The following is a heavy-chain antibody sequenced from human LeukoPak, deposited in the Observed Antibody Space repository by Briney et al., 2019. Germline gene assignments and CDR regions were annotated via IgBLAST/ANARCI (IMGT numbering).Heavy chain of an antibody. CDR3: ARVMTAITNWFDP. V-gene: IGHV3-23*01. CDR2: ISRSGGST. Sequence: PGGSLRLSCAASGFTFSSYAMSWVRQAPGKGLEWVSAISRSGGSTYYADSVKGRFTISRDNSKNTLFLQMNNLRAEDTAVYYCARVMTAITNWFDPWGQGTLVTVSS. J-gene: IGHJ5*02. CDR1: GFTFSSYA. D-gene: IGHD2-21*02.